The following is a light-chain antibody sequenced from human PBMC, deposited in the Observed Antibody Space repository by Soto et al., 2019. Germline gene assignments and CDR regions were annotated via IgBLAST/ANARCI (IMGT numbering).Light chain of an antibody. CDR2: DAS. CDR3: QQYHSWPRT. CDR1: QNISVW. V-gene: IGKV1-5*01. Sequence: DIQMTQSPSTLSASVGDGATLTCRASQNISVWLAWYQQKPGKAPKFLVYDASSMETEVPSRFSGSGSGTEFTLTIRSLQSDDFATYYCQQYHSWPRTFGQGTKVEIK. J-gene: IGKJ1*01.